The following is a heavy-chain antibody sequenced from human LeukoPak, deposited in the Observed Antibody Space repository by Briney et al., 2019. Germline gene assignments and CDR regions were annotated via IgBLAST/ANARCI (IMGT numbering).Heavy chain of an antibody. CDR3: ARDLRYCSSTSCYTHDY. CDR1: GFTFSSYG. V-gene: IGHV3-21*01. CDR2: ISSSSSYI. J-gene: IGHJ4*02. Sequence: GGSLRLSCAASGFTFSSYGMHWVRQAPGKGLEWVSSISSSSSYIYYADSVKGRFTISRDNAKNSLYLQMNSLRAEDTAVYYCARDLRYCSSTSCYTHDYWGQGTLVTVSS. D-gene: IGHD2-2*01.